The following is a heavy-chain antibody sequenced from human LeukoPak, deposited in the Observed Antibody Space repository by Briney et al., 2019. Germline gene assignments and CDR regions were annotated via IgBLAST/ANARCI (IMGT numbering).Heavy chain of an antibody. CDR2: IYYSGST. CDR1: GDSISSYY. D-gene: IGHD5-18*01. V-gene: IGHV4-59*01. Sequence: SSETLSLTCTVSGDSISSYYWSWIRQPPGKGLEWIGYIYYSGSTNYNPSLESRVTISVDTSKNQFSLKLTSVTAADTAVYYCAGTESYGFGLRYWGQGTLATVSS. CDR3: AGTESYGFGLRY. J-gene: IGHJ4*02.